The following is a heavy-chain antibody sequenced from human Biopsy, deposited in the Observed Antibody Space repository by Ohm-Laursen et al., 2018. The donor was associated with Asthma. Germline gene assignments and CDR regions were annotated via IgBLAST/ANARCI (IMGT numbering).Heavy chain of an antibody. CDR2: ISVYNGNT. CDR1: DYTFNSAG. V-gene: IGHV1-18*01. D-gene: IGHD3-10*01. CDR3: ARAVDYSHYYGIDV. J-gene: IGHJ6*02. Sequence: ASVKVSCKTSDYTFNSAGITWVRQAPGQGLEWMGWISVYNGNTKVAQKLQDRVTMITDTSTSTAYMELRSLRSDGTAVYFCARAVDYSHYYGIDVWGQGTTVTVS.